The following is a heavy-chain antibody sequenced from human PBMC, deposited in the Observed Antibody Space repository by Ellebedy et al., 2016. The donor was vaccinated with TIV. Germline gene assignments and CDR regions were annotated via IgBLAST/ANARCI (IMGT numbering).Heavy chain of an antibody. CDR1: GFTFSNYA. J-gene: IGHJ4*02. V-gene: IGHV3-69-1*01. CDR2: ISTGGAT. D-gene: IGHD6-13*01. Sequence: GESLKISCAASGFTFSNYAMGWVRQAPGEGLEWVSTISTGGATYYADSVKGRFTISRDNAKNSLYLQMNSLRAEDTAVYYCSRGIAAVMYWGQGTLVTVSS. CDR3: SRGIAAVMY.